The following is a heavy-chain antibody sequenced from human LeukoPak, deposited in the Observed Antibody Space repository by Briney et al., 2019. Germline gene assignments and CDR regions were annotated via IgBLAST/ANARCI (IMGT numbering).Heavy chain of an antibody. V-gene: IGHV3-30*02. CDR3: AKDLLGYCSSTSCYPHNWFDP. Sequence: GGSLRLSCAASGFTFGSYGMHWVRQAPGKGLEWVAFIRYDGSNKYYADSVKGRFTISRDNSKNTLYLQMNSLRAEDTAVYYCAKDLLGYCSSTSCYPHNWFDPWGQGTLVTVSS. J-gene: IGHJ5*02. D-gene: IGHD2-2*01. CDR1: GFTFGSYG. CDR2: IRYDGSNK.